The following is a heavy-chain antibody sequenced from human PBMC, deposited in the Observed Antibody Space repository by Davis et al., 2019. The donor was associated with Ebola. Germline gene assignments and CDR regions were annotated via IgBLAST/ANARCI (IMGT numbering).Heavy chain of an antibody. CDR1: GGPFSGYY. CDR2: INHSGST. V-gene: IGHV4-34*01. Sequence: MPSDTLSPTFAAYGGPFSGYYWSWTRQPPGKGLEWIGEINHSGSTNYNPSLKSPVTISVDTSKNQFSLKLRSVTAADTAVYYCARGRWFDPWGQGTLVTVSS. CDR3: ARGRWFDP. J-gene: IGHJ5*02.